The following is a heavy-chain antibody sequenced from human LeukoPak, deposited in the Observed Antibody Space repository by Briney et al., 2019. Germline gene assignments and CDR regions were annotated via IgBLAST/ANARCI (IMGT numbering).Heavy chain of an antibody. CDR1: GYTFSNYG. CDR3: ARFYSNFGDY. CDR2: ISAYNGDT. Sequence: GASVKVSCKTSGYTFSNYGISWVRQAPAQGLEWLGWISAYNGDTKYAQKFQGRVTMTTDASTTTGHMELTSLRSDDTAVYFCARFYSNFGDYWGQGTLVTVSS. V-gene: IGHV1-18*01. J-gene: IGHJ4*02. D-gene: IGHD4-11*01.